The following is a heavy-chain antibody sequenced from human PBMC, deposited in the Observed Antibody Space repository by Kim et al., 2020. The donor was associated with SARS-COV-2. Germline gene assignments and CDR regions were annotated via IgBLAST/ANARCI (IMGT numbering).Heavy chain of an antibody. Sequence: GGSLRLSCAASGFTFDDYAMHWVRQAPGKGLEWVSGISWNSGSIGYADSVKGRFTISRDNAKNSLYLQMNSLRAEDTALYYCAKDGDYDFWSGTYDAFDIWGQGTMVTVSS. CDR3: AKDGDYDFWSGTYDAFDI. J-gene: IGHJ3*02. V-gene: IGHV3-9*01. CDR1: GFTFDDYA. D-gene: IGHD3-3*01. CDR2: ISWNSGSI.